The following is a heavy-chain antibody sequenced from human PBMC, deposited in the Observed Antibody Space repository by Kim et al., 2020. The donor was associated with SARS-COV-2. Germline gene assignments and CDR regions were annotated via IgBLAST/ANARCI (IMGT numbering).Heavy chain of an antibody. CDR1: GGSISSGGYY. Sequence: SETLSLTCTVSGGSISSGGYYWSWIRQHPGKGLEWIGYIYYSGSTYYNPSLKSRVTISVDTSKNQFSLKLSSVTAADTAVYYCARATSITMIVVVINAFDIWGQGTMVTSLQ. V-gene: IGHV4-31*03. J-gene: IGHJ3*02. CDR2: IYYSGST. D-gene: IGHD3-22*01. CDR3: ARATSITMIVVVINAFDI.